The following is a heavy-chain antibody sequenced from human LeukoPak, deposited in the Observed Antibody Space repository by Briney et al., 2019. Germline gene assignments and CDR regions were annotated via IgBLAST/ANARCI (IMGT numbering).Heavy chain of an antibody. CDR3: ATAWELLFDY. V-gene: IGHV3-53*01. CDR1: GFTVSSNC. J-gene: IGHJ4*02. D-gene: IGHD1-26*01. Sequence: GGSLRLSCVASGFTVSSNCMTWVRQAPGKGLEWVSVIYSDGSTYYSDSVRGRFIISRDNSKNTLYLQMNSLRAEDTAVYYCATAWELLFDYWGQGTLVTVSS. CDR2: IYSDGST.